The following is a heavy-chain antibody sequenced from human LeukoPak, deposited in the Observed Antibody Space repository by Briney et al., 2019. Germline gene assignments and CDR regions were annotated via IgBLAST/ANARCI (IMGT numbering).Heavy chain of an antibody. Sequence: ASVKVSCKASGYTFTGYYMHWVRQAPGQGLEWMGWINPNSGGTNYAQKFQGRVTMTRDTSISTAYMELSRLRSDDTAVYYCARETDTAMVWFGYWGQGTLVTVSS. D-gene: IGHD5-18*01. CDR3: ARETDTAMVWFGY. V-gene: IGHV1-2*02. CDR1: GYTFTGYY. CDR2: INPNSGGT. J-gene: IGHJ4*02.